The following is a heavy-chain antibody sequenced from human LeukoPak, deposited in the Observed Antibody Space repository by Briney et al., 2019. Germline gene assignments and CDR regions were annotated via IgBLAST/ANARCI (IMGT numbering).Heavy chain of an antibody. CDR3: AKILSGRSLLTKWYCDL. Sequence: GGSLRLSCAASGFTFINYASTWVRQAPGKGLEWVSVISGSGGSTYYAGSAKGRFTISRDNSKNTVYLQMNSLRAEDTAVYYCAKILSGRSLLTKWYCDLWGRGTRVTVSS. J-gene: IGHJ2*01. V-gene: IGHV3-23*01. D-gene: IGHD4/OR15-4a*01. CDR1: GFTFINYA. CDR2: ISGSGGST.